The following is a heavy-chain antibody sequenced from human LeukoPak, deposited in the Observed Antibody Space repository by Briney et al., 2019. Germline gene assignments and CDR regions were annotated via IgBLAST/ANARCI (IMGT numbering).Heavy chain of an antibody. D-gene: IGHD5-12*01. CDR1: GGTFSSYA. CDR2: MIAIFGTA. J-gene: IGHJ4*02. V-gene: IGHV1-69*05. CDR3: AKSTRSYIRYDFPDY. Sequence: SVRVSCKASGGTFSSYAISWGRQAAGQGGEWRGGMIAIFGTANYAQKFQGRVTITTDESTSTAYMELSSLRSEDTAAYYCAKSTRSYIRYDFPDYWGQGTLVTVSS.